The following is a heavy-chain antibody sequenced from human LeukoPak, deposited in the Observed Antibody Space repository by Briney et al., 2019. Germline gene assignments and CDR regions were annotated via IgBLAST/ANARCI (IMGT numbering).Heavy chain of an antibody. V-gene: IGHV1-46*01. CDR1: GYTFTGYY. CDR2: INPSGGST. CDR3: ARDQRGSIVVVPAAIYY. Sequence: ASVKVSCKASGYTFTGYYMHWVRQAPGQGLEWMGIINPSGGSTSYAQKFQGRVTMTRDTSTSTVYMELSSLRSEDTAVYYCARDQRGSIVVVPAAIYYWGQGTLVTVSS. J-gene: IGHJ4*02. D-gene: IGHD2-2*02.